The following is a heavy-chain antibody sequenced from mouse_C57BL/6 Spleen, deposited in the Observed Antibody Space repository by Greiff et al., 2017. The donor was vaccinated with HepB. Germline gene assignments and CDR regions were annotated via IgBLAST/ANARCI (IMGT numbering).Heavy chain of an antibody. Sequence: VQLLQSVPGLVPPSPSLPITCTASGFPLTSYAISWVRQPPGKGLEWLGVIWTGGGTNYNSAPKSRLSISKDNSKSQIFLKMNSRQTDDTARYYCGRTRIYDGYYKEYWGQGASVTVAS. CDR1: GFPLTSYA. V-gene: IGHV2-9-1*01. CDR3: GRTRIYDGYYKEY. J-gene: IGHJ4*01. D-gene: IGHD2-3*01. CDR2: IWTGGGT.